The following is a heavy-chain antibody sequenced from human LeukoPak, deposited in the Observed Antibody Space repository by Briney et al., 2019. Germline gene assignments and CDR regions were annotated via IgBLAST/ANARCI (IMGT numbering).Heavy chain of an antibody. D-gene: IGHD1-26*01. Sequence: GGSLRLSCAASGLTVITNDMTWVRQAPGKGLEWVSVLYSDGNTKYADSVQGRFTISRDNSKNTLYLEMNSLSPDDTAVYYCARGVGPLATNTLAYWGQGTLVTVSS. CDR1: GLTVITND. CDR2: LYSDGNT. V-gene: IGHV3-53*01. J-gene: IGHJ4*02. CDR3: ARGVGPLATNTLAY.